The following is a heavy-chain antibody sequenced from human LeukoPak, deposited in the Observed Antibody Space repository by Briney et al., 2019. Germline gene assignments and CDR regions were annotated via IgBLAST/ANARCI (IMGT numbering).Heavy chain of an antibody. D-gene: IGHD2/OR15-2a*01. CDR2: IHADGGRT. CDR3: STWAFYHGLDV. J-gene: IGHJ6*02. V-gene: IGHV3-43*02. CDR1: GFSFADYA. Sequence: GGSLRLSCAASGFSFADYAMHWVRQIPGKGLECVAHIHADGGRTFYADSVKGRFTVSRDNGKNSLFLQMDSLTSDDTALYYCSTWAFYHGLDVWGQGATVIVSS.